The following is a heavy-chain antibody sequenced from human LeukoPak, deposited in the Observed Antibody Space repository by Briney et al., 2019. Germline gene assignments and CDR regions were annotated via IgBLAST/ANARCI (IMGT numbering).Heavy chain of an antibody. Sequence: GRSLRLSCAASGFTFSSYAMHWVRQAPGKGLEWVAVISYDGSNKYYADSVKGRFTISRDNSKNTLYLQMNSLRAEDTAVYYCAKSPNYGSGSWPYYYGMDVWGKGTTVTVSS. CDR1: GFTFSSYA. CDR3: AKSPNYGSGSWPYYYGMDV. CDR2: ISYDGSNK. V-gene: IGHV3-30-3*02. J-gene: IGHJ6*04. D-gene: IGHD3-10*01.